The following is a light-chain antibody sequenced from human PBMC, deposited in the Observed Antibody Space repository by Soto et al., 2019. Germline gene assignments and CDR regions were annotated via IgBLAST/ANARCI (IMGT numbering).Light chain of an antibody. V-gene: IGLV2-11*01. J-gene: IGLJ2*01. Sequence: QSALTQPRSVSGSPGQSVTISCTGTSIDVGGYNHVSWYQQHPGKAPRLMIYDVSQRPSGVPNRFSGSKSGNTASLTISGLQAEDEADFYCSSYAGSHTHVVFGGGTQLTVL. CDR1: SIDVGGYNH. CDR3: SSYAGSHTHVV. CDR2: DVS.